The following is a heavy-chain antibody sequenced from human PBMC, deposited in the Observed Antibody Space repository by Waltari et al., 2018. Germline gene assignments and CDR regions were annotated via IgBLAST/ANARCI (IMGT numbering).Heavy chain of an antibody. J-gene: IGHJ4*02. V-gene: IGHV4-38-2*01. D-gene: IGHD4-17*01. CDR3: ARLNGDYDY. CDR2: IYHSGST. Sequence: VQLVESGGGLVQPGGSLRLSCAASGFTFSSYEMNWVRQAPGKGLEWIGIIYHSGSTYYNPSLKSRVTISVDTSKNQFSLKLSSVTAADTAVYYCARLNGDYDYWGQGTLVTVSS. CDR1: GFTFSSYE.